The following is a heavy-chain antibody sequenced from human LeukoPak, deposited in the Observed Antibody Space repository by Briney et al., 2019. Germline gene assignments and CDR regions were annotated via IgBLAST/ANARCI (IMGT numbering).Heavy chain of an antibody. Sequence: GGSLTLSSAASGFTFNAHAMSWVRHAPGKGLEWVSAISDSGGSAYYADSVKGRFTISRDNSKNTLYLQMNSLRAEDTAVYYCAKLQGYFDYWGQGTQVTVSS. D-gene: IGHD4-11*01. CDR2: ISDSGGSA. V-gene: IGHV3-23*01. J-gene: IGHJ4*02. CDR1: GFTFNAHA. CDR3: AKLQGYFDY.